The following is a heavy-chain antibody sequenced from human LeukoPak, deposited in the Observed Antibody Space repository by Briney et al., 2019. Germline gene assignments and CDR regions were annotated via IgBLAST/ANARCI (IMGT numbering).Heavy chain of an antibody. J-gene: IGHJ6*03. CDR2: ISYDGNYK. Sequence: GRSLRLSCAASGFTFSSYGMHWVRQAPGKGLEWVAVISYDGNYKYYADSVKGRFTISRDNAKNSLYLQMNSLRVEDTAVYYCARDGTPNYSSGWVYMDVWGEGTTVTISS. D-gene: IGHD6-25*01. CDR3: ARDGTPNYSSGWVYMDV. CDR1: GFTFSSYG. V-gene: IGHV3-30*03.